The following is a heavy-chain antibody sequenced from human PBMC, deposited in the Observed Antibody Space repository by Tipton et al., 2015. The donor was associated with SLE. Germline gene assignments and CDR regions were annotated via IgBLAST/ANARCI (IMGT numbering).Heavy chain of an antibody. CDR3: AGDSSGWHYFDY. J-gene: IGHJ4*02. Sequence: TLSLTCTVSGGSISSSNYYWGWIRQPPGKGLEWIGNIYYSGSTYCNPSLKSRVTLSVDTSKNQFSLRLSSVTAADTAIYYCAGDSSGWHYFDYWGQGTLATVSS. D-gene: IGHD6-19*01. V-gene: IGHV4-39*07. CDR2: IYYSGST. CDR1: GGSISSSNYY.